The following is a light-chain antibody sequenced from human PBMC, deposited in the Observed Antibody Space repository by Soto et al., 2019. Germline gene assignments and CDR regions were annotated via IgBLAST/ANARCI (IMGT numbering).Light chain of an antibody. CDR2: DVS. CDR3: ASYSTGDTLYV. V-gene: IGLV2-14*01. Sequence: QSALTQPASVSGSPGQSITISCTGTNSDVGGYSYVSWYQQHPGKAPKLVIYDVSSRPSGVSSRFSGSKSGNTASLSISGLQAEDEGDYYCASYSTGDTLYVFGSWTKV. J-gene: IGLJ1*01. CDR1: NSDVGGYSY.